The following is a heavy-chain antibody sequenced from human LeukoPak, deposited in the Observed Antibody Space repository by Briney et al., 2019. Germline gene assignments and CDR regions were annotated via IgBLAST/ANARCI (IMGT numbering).Heavy chain of an antibody. CDR3: AKAYCSGGSCYFDY. J-gene: IGHJ4*02. D-gene: IGHD2-15*01. CDR2: ISYDGSNK. Sequence: PGGSLRLSCAASGFTFSSYGMHWVRQAPGKGLEWVAVISYDGSNKYYADSVKGRFTISRDNSKNTLYLQMNSLRAEDMALYYCAKAYCSGGSCYFDYWGQGTLVTVSS. V-gene: IGHV3-30*18. CDR1: GFTFSSYG.